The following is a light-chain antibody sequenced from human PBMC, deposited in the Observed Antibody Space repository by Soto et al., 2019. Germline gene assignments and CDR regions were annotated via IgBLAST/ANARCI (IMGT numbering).Light chain of an antibody. V-gene: IGKV1-5*01. CDR3: QQYNTYPLT. Sequence: DIQMTQSPSTLSASVGDRVTITCRASQTISNWLAWYQQKPGKAPKVLIFDASTLDGGVPSRFSGRRSGTDFTLTISSLPPSDFATYYCQQYNTYPLTVGGGTKVDI. J-gene: IGKJ4*01. CDR2: DAS. CDR1: QTISNW.